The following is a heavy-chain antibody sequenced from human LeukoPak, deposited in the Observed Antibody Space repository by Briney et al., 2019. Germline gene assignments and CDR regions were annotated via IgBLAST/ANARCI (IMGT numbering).Heavy chain of an antibody. D-gene: IGHD3-22*01. Sequence: GGSLRLSCVASGFTFNSYEMNWVRQAPGKGLEWVSYISSSGSTIYYADSVKGRFTISRDNAKNSLYLQMNSLRADDTAVYYCARGGSVDYYYDGRDYWGQGVLVTVSS. CDR3: ARGGSVDYYYDGRDY. CDR1: GFTFNSYE. J-gene: IGHJ4*02. V-gene: IGHV3-48*03. CDR2: ISSSGSTI.